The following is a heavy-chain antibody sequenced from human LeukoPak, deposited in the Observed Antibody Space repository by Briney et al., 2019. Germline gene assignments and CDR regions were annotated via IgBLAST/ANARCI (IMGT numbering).Heavy chain of an antibody. Sequence: PGGSLRLSCAASAFTFSTYSMHWVRQAPGKGLEWVAVISYDGSSKYYADSVKGRFTISRDNSKNTLYLQMNSLRAEDTAVYYCARARSSYGYGDAFDIWGQGTMVTVSS. J-gene: IGHJ3*02. CDR2: ISYDGSSK. V-gene: IGHV3-30*04. CDR1: AFTFSTYS. CDR3: ARARSSYGYGDAFDI. D-gene: IGHD5-18*01.